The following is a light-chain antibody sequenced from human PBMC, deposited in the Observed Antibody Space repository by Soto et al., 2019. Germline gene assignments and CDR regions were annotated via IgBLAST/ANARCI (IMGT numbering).Light chain of an antibody. Sequence: QSALTQPPSVSGAPGQRVTITCTASSSNIGAGYDVHWYQQLPGTVPKLLIYGNSNRPSGVPDRFSGSKSGTSASLAITGLQPEDEADYYCQSYDSSLSGWVFGGGTKLTVL. J-gene: IGLJ3*02. CDR3: QSYDSSLSGWV. V-gene: IGLV1-40*01. CDR2: GNS. CDR1: SSNIGAGYD.